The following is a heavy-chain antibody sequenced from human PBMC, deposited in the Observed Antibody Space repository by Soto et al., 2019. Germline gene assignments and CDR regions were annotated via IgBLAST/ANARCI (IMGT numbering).Heavy chain of an antibody. CDR3: AKALRFTFTTVYYMDV. D-gene: IGHD4-4*01. Sequence: EVQLLESGGGLVQPGGSLRLSCAASGFTVSSYAMSWVRQAPGKGLEWVSVISGSGSTYSADSVKGRFTISRDSYKNTVYLQMNSLRAEDTAVYYCAKALRFTFTTVYYMDVWGRGTTVTVSS. CDR2: ISGSGST. V-gene: IGHV3-23*01. CDR1: GFTVSSYA. J-gene: IGHJ6*03.